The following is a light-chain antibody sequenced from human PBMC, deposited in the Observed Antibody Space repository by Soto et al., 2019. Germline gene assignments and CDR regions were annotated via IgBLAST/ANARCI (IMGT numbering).Light chain of an antibody. CDR3: LQYGSSPFT. Sequence: EIVLTQSPGTLSLSPGERATLSCRATQSVSSNYLAWYQQKPGQAPRLLIYEASSRATGIPDRFSGSGSGTDFPLTISRLQPEDFAVYYCLQYGSSPFTFGPGTKVDIK. V-gene: IGKV3-20*01. J-gene: IGKJ3*01. CDR2: EAS. CDR1: QSVSSNY.